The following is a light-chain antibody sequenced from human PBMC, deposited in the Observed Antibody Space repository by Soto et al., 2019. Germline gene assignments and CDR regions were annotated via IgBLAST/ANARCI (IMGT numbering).Light chain of an antibody. CDR2: NVS. V-gene: IGLV2-14*01. J-gene: IGLJ1*01. CDR3: NSYTTSFTDV. Sequence: QSALTQPASVSGSPGQLITIPCTGTSSDVGGHNCVSWYQQHPGKAPKLMIYNVSNRPSEISNRFSGSKSGNTASLTISGLQAEDEGDYYCNSYTTSFTDVFGTGTKLTVL. CDR1: SSDVGGHNC.